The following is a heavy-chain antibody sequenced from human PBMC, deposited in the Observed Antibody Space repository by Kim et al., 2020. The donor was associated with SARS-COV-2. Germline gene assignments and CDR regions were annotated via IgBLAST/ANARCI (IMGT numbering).Heavy chain of an antibody. Sequence: YAASVKGRFTISRDDSKSIAYLQMNSLKTEDTAVYYCTRGTVVTLPRLDYWGQGTLVTVSS. CDR3: TRGTVVTLPRLDY. J-gene: IGHJ4*02. V-gene: IGHV3-49*02. D-gene: IGHD2-21*02.